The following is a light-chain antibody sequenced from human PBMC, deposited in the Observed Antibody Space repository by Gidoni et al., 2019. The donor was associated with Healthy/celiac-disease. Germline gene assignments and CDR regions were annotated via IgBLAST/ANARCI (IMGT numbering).Light chain of an antibody. CDR2: LNSDGSH. CDR1: SGHSRYA. CDR3: QIWGTGIVV. J-gene: IGLJ2*01. Sequence: LVLTQPPPASAPLGPSVKLTCTLSSGHSRYAIAWHQQQPEKGPRYLMKLNSDGSHSKGDGIPDRFSGSSSGAERYLTISSLQSEDEADYYCQIWGTGIVVFGGGTKLTVL. V-gene: IGLV4-69*01.